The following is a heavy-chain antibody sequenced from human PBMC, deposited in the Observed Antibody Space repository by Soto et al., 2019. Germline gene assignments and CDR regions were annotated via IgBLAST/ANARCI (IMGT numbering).Heavy chain of an antibody. J-gene: IGHJ4*02. CDR2: ISGSGGST. CDR3: ARDLVVFSWSGSDY. V-gene: IGHV3-23*01. CDR1: GFTFSSYA. Sequence: GGSLRLSCAASGFTFSSYAMSWVRQAPGKGLEWVSAISGSGGSTYYADSVKGRFTISRDNSKNTLYLLMNSLRAEDTAVYYCARDLVVFSWSGSDYWGQGTLVTVSS. D-gene: IGHD6-13*01.